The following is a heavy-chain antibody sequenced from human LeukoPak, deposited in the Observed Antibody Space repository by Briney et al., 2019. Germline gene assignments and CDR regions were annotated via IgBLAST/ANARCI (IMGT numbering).Heavy chain of an antibody. CDR2: ILNDGSQE. J-gene: IGHJ3*02. CDR3: ARDDALGDNALDI. CDR1: GFTFSSYG. D-gene: IGHD3-16*01. Sequence: GGSLRLSCAASGFTFSSYGMHWVRQAPGKGLEWVAVILNDGSQEKYADSVKGRFTISRDNSNNTLFLQMNSLRAEDTAVYYCARDDALGDNALDIWGQGTMVTVSS. V-gene: IGHV3-33*01.